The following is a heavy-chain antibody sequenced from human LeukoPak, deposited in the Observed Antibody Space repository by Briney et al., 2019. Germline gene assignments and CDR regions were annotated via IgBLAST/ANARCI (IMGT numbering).Heavy chain of an antibody. CDR1: GFTLSTYW. V-gene: IGHV3-74*01. D-gene: IGHD2-15*01. CDR3: AKSRRAYCSGGSCFGLWDY. Sequence: GGSLRLSCAASGFTLSTYWMHWVRQAPGKGLVWVSRINSYESSTTYAHSVKGRFTISRDNAKNTLYLQMSSLRAEETAVYYCAKSRRAYCSGGSCFGLWDYWGQGTLVTVSS. CDR2: INSYESST. J-gene: IGHJ4*02.